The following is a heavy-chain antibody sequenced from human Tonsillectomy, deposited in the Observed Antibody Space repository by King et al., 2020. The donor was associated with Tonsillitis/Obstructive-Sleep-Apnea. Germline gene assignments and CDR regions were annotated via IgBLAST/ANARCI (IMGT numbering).Heavy chain of an antibody. CDR1: GFTFSSYE. Sequence: VQLVESGGGLVQPGGSLRLSCAASGFTFSSYEMNWVRQAPGKGLEWVSYISSSGSTIYYADSVKGRFTISRDNAKSSLYLHMNSLRAEDTAVYYCARDRYDGSGTFANWGQGTLVTVSS. D-gene: IGHD3-10*01. V-gene: IGHV3-48*03. CDR2: ISSSGSTI. CDR3: ARDRYDGSGTFAN. J-gene: IGHJ4*02.